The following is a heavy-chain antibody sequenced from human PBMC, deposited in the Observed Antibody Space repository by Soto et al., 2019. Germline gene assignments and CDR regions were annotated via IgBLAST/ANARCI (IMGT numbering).Heavy chain of an antibody. V-gene: IGHV1-18*04. CDR1: GYTFTTYG. CDR2: ISSYSGNT. Sequence: QVQLVQSGAEVKKPGASVKVSCKASGYTFTTYGITWVRQAPGQGLGWMGWISSYSGNTNYAQKLQGRLPATTNTSTNTAYMDLRSLRSDDTAVYYCARVVKAGDYGDYGRYYFDYWGHGTLVTVSS. J-gene: IGHJ4*01. D-gene: IGHD4-17*01. CDR3: ARVVKAGDYGDYGRYYFDY.